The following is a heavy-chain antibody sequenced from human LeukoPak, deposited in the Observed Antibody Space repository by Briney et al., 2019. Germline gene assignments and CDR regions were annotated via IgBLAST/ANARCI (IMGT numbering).Heavy chain of an antibody. CDR3: ARVRQQPKDYYYYYYMDV. J-gene: IGHJ6*03. V-gene: IGHV1-69*05. CDR1: GGTFSSYA. Sequence: SVKVSCMASGGTFSSYAISWVRQAPGQGLEWMGGIIPIFGTANYAQKFQGRVTITTDESTSTAYMELSSLRSEDTAVYYCARVRQQPKDYYYYYYMDVWGKGTTVTVSS. D-gene: IGHD6-13*01. CDR2: IIPIFGTA.